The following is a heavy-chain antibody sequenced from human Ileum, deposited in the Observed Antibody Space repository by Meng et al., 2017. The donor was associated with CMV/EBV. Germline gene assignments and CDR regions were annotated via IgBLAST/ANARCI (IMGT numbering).Heavy chain of an antibody. Sequence: SGITLTDSYIHWVRQAHGQGLECMGYMRPNSGGTKYAQNFQGRVTMTRDTSINTVYMELSSLRSDDTAVYYCARDPTNDVNTEFDPWGQGTLVTVSS. J-gene: IGHJ5*02. CDR3: ARDPTNDVNTEFDP. D-gene: IGHD1-1*01. CDR2: MRPNSGGT. V-gene: IGHV1-2*02. CDR1: GITLTDSY.